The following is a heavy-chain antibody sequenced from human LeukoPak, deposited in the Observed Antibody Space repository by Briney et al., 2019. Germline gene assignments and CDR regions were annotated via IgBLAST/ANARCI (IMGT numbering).Heavy chain of an antibody. J-gene: IGHJ4*02. V-gene: IGHV1-18*01. CDR1: GYTFTSYG. Sequence: ASVKVSCKASGYTFTSYGISWVRQAPGQGLEWMGWISAYNGNTNYAQKLQGRVTTTTGTSTSTAYMELRSLRSDDTAVYYCARGYYDSSGYYPLPLLDYWGQGTLVTVSS. CDR2: ISAYNGNT. D-gene: IGHD3-22*01. CDR3: ARGYYDSSGYYPLPLLDY.